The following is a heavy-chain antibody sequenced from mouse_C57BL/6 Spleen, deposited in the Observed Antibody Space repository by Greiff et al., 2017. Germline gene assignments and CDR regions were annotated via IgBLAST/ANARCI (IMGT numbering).Heavy chain of an antibody. CDR1: GFNIKNTY. D-gene: IGHD1-1*01. Sequence: VQLKQSVAELVRPGASVKLSCTASGFNIKNTYMHWVKQTPEQGLEWIGRIDPATGNTQYAPKFEGKATITADTSSNPAYLQISSLTSEDTAIYYCASGPSGSYYGSSLYYAMDCWGQGTSVTVSS. CDR2: IDPATGNT. CDR3: ASGPSGSYYGSSLYYAMDC. J-gene: IGHJ4*01. V-gene: IGHV14-3*01.